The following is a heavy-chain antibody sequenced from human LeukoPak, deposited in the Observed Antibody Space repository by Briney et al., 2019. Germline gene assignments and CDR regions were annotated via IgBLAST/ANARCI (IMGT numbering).Heavy chain of an antibody. CDR1: GFTFSSYW. CDR3: AKGTDYYVSGSYYNVFDY. V-gene: IGHV3-7*03. D-gene: IGHD3-10*01. Sequence: GGSLRLSCAASGFTFSSYWMSWVRQAPGKGLEWVANIKQDGSEKYYVDSVKGRFTISRDNSKNTLYLQMDSLRAEDTAVYFCAKGTDYYVSGSYYNVFDYWGQGTLVTVSS. J-gene: IGHJ4*02. CDR2: IKQDGSEK.